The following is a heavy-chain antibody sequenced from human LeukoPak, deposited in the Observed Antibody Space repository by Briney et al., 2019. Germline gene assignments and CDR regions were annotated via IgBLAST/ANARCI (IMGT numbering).Heavy chain of an antibody. CDR2: MNGEGTTI. D-gene: IGHD1-7*01. CDR3: ATARNFRFEY. CDR1: GLTFRTTW. Sequence: GGSLRLSCATSGLTFRTTWMHWVRHAPGKGLMWVSRMNGEGTTIDYADSVKGRFTVSRDYAKNTLFLQMNNLRTEDTALYFCATARNFRFEYWGQGSLVIVSA. J-gene: IGHJ4*02. V-gene: IGHV3-74*01.